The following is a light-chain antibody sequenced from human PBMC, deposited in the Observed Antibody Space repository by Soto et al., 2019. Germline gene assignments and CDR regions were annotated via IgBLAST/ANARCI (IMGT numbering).Light chain of an antibody. CDR3: AAWDDSRSGWV. J-gene: IGLJ3*02. V-gene: IGLV1-44*01. CDR2: TSN. CDR1: SSNIGSNT. Sequence: QSVLTQPPSASGTPGQTVTISCSGGSSNIGSNTVNWYQHLPQRAPKLLIFTSNQRPSGVPGRFSGSKSGTSASLAITGLQSEDEADYYCAAWDDSRSGWVFGGGTKLTVL.